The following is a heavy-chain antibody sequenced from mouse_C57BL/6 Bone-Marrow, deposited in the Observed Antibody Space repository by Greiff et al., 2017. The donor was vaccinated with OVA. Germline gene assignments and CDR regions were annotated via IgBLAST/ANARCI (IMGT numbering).Heavy chain of an antibody. Sequence: VQLQQPGAELVMPGASVKLSCKACGEVVTSDCMPRCNQTPGQGHEWILDIDPSDSYTNYNQKFKGKSTLTVDKSSSTAYMQLSSLTSEDSAVYYCARRGYAMDYWGQGTSVTVSS. V-gene: IGHV1-69*01. CDR2: IDPSDSYT. J-gene: IGHJ4*01. CDR3: ARRGYAMDY. CDR1: GEVVTSDC.